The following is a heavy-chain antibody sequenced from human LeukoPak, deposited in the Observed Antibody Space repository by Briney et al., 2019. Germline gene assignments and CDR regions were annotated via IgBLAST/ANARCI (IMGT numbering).Heavy chain of an antibody. V-gene: IGHV4-59*01. CDR3: ARDGPAYTSRWYDYYYGLDV. CDR2: IYYSGST. CDR1: GGSISSYY. Sequence: SETLSLTCTVSGGSISSYYWSWIRQPPGKGLEWIGYIYYSGSTNYNPSLKSRVTISVDTSKNQFSQKLSSVTAADTAVYYCARDGPAYTSRWYDYYYGLDVWGQGTTVTVSS. D-gene: IGHD2-2*01. J-gene: IGHJ6*02.